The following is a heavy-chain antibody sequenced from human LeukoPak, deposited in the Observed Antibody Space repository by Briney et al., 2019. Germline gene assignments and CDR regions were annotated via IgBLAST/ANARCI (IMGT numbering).Heavy chain of an antibody. CDR2: ISYDGSNK. CDR3: AKRYYDSSGFDY. Sequence: GGSLRLSCEASGFTFSSYGVHWVRQAPGKGLEWVAVISYDGSNKYYADSVKGRFTISRDNSKNTLYLQMNSLRAEDTAVYYCAKRYYDSSGFDYWGQGTLVTVSS. V-gene: IGHV3-30*18. J-gene: IGHJ4*02. CDR1: GFTFSSYG. D-gene: IGHD3-22*01.